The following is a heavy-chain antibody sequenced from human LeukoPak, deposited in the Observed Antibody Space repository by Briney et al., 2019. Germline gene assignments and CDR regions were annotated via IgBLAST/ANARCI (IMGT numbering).Heavy chain of an antibody. CDR2: ISGSGGST. J-gene: IGHJ4*02. D-gene: IGHD2-21*01. CDR1: GFTFSSYA. V-gene: IGHV3-23*01. CDR3: ARGSLGSSTSSDCCPLDY. Sequence: GGSLRLSCAASGFTFSSYAMSWVRQAPGKGLEWVSAISGSGGSTYYADSVKGRFTISRDNSKNTLYLQMNSLRAEDTAVFYCARGSLGSSTSSDCCPLDYWGQGALVTVSS.